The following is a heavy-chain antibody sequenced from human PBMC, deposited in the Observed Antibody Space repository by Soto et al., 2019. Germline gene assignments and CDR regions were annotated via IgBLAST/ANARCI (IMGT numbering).Heavy chain of an antibody. CDR3: ARDYYDSSDYTTNWFDP. J-gene: IGHJ5*02. V-gene: IGHV4-39*01. CDR1: GGSISNSRYY. CDR2: IYHTGNT. Sequence: SETLSLTCTVSGGSISNSRYYWAWIRQPPGKGLEWIGSIYHTGNTYYNPSLRSRVTISVDTSNNQFSLKLTSVTAADTAVYYCARDYYDSSDYTTNWFDPWGQGTLVTVSS. D-gene: IGHD3-22*01.